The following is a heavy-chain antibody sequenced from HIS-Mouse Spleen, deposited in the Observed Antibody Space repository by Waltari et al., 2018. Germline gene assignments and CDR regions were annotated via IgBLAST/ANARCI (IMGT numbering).Heavy chain of an antibody. V-gene: IGHV4-4*07. CDR3: ARDFHDFWSGYYGGDKKHDAVDI. J-gene: IGHJ3*02. CDR2: IYTSGST. Sequence: QVQLQESGPGLVKPSETLSLTCTVSGGSISSYYWSWIRQPAGKGLEWIGRIYTSGSTNTNPSLKRRVTMSVDTSKNQFSLKLSSVTAADTAVYYCARDFHDFWSGYYGGDKKHDAVDIWGQGTMVTVAS. CDR1: GGSISSYY. D-gene: IGHD3-3*01.